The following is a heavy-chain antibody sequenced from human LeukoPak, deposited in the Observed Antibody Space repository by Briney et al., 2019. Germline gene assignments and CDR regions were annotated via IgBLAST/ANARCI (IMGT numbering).Heavy chain of an antibody. V-gene: IGHV3-30-3*01. Sequence: GGSLRLSCAASGYTFSSYSMHWVRQAPGKGREWVAVISSDGSSEYYADSVKGRFTISRDNSKNTLYLQMNSLRAEDTAVYYCAKGLLGAPVYWGQGTLVTVSS. CDR1: GYTFSSYS. CDR2: ISSDGSSE. CDR3: AKGLLGAPVY. D-gene: IGHD1-26*01. J-gene: IGHJ4*02.